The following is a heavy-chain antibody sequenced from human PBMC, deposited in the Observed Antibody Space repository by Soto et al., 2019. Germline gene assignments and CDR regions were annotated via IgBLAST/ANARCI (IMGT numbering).Heavy chain of an antibody. CDR1: GFTFDSYA. D-gene: IGHD5-18*01. CDR3: VNHPGGWIHLYFEC. V-gene: IGHV3-23*01. J-gene: IGHJ4*02. Sequence: GVSLRLSCAASGFTFDSYAMSCVRQAPGKGLEWVSGIRGTGDSTYYADSVKGRFTISRDNSKNTLYLQMNSLRAEDTAVYYCVNHPGGWIHLYFECWGKGTLVTVSS. CDR2: IRGTGDST.